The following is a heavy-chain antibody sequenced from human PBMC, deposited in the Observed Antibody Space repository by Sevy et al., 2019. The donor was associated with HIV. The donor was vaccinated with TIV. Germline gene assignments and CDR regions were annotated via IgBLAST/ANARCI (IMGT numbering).Heavy chain of an antibody. V-gene: IGHV3-48*02. CDR2: ISSSSSTI. J-gene: IGHJ3*02. CDR3: ARDYYDSSGYYYVLDAFDI. CDR1: GFTFSSYS. D-gene: IGHD3-22*01. Sequence: GGPLRLSCAASGFTFSSYSMNWVRQAPGKGLEWVSYISSSSSTIYYADSVKGRFTISRDNAKNSLYLQMNSLRDEDTAVYYCARDYYDSSGYYYVLDAFDIWGQGTMVTVSS.